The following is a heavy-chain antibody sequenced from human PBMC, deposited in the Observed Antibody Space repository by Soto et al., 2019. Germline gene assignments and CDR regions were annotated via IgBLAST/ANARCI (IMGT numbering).Heavy chain of an antibody. Sequence: QVHLVESGGGVVQPGTSLRLSCTPSGFTFSNYGFHWVRQAPGRGLEWVALIWYDGSKKSYADSVKGRFTISRDRNTLFLQMDSLSGEDTAVYYCARDPATVTSYFDYWGQGTLVTVSS. J-gene: IGHJ4*02. CDR1: GFTFSNYG. D-gene: IGHD4-17*01. V-gene: IGHV3-33*01. CDR2: IWYDGSKK. CDR3: ARDPATVTSYFDY.